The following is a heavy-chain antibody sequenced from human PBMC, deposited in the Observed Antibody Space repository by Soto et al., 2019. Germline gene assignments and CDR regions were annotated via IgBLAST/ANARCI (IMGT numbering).Heavy chain of an antibody. J-gene: IGHJ3*02. D-gene: IGHD2-21*02. V-gene: IGHV1-8*01. CDR1: GYTFTSYD. Sequence: ASVKVSCKASGYTFTSYDTNWVRQATGQGPEWMGWMNPNSGNTGYAQKFQGRVTMTRNTSISTAYMELSSLRSEDTAVYYCARAVGYCGGDCYADAFDIWGQGTMVTVSS. CDR3: ARAVGYCGGDCYADAFDI. CDR2: MNPNSGNT.